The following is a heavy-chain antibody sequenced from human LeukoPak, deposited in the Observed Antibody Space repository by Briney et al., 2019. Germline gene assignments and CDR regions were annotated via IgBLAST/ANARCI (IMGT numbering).Heavy chain of an antibody. D-gene: IGHD6-6*01. CDR1: GYSISNGYY. CDR3: ARDQKDSSSPWYNWFDP. V-gene: IGHV4-34*01. Sequence: SETLSLTCTVSGYSISNGYYWSWIRQPPGKGLEWIGEINHSGSTNYNPSLKSRVTISVDTSKNQFSLKLSSVTAADTAVYYCARDQKDSSSPWYNWFDPWGQGTLVTVSS. CDR2: INHSGST. J-gene: IGHJ5*02.